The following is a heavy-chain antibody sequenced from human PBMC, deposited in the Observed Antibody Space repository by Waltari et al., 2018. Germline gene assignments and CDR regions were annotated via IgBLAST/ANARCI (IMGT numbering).Heavy chain of an antibody. V-gene: IGHV1-69*01. Sequence: QVQLVQSGAEVKKPGSSVKVSCKASGGTFSSYAISWVRQAPGQGIGWMGGIIPIFGTARYAQQLQGRVTITADESTSTAYMVLSSLRSEDTAVYYCARSNSYYDSSGYLFYWGQGTLVTVSS. J-gene: IGHJ4*02. CDR2: IIPIFGTA. CDR1: GGTFSSYA. D-gene: IGHD3-22*01. CDR3: ARSNSYYDSSGYLFY.